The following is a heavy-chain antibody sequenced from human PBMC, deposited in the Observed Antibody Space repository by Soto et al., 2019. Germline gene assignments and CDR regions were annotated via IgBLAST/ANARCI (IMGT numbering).Heavy chain of an antibody. J-gene: IGHJ4*02. CDR1: GGSVSDYY. V-gene: IGHV4-59*02. CDR3: ARENSSGWYFFDY. Sequence: SETLSLTCSVSGGSVSDYYWSWIRQPPGKGLEWIGYIYYSGSTNYNPSLKSRVTISLDTSKNQFSLKLSSVTAADTAVYYCARENSSGWYFFDYWGQGTLVTSPQ. D-gene: IGHD6-19*01. CDR2: IYYSGST.